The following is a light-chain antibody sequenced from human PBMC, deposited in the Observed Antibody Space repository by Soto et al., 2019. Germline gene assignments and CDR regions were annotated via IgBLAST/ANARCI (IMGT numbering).Light chain of an antibody. J-gene: IGKJ5*01. Sequence: QITQSPSSVAASVGDRVSITCRTSQSINFCLNWYQQKPGRAPKLLIYAASNLQSAVPSRFSGSGSGTDFTLTITGLQAEDFATYYCQQNYGSPITFGQGTRLEIK. CDR2: AAS. V-gene: IGKV1-39*01. CDR1: QSINFC. CDR3: QQNYGSPIT.